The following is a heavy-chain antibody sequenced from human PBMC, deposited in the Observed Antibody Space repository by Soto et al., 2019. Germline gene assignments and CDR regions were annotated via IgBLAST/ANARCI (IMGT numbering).Heavy chain of an antibody. CDR1: GFDFTYYA. CDR3: AKDEGVGGTLGLFDY. D-gene: IGHD1-26*01. J-gene: IGHJ4*02. CDR2: MSSDGSKI. Sequence: QVQLVASGGGAVQPGESLRLSCVASGFDFTYYAMHWVRQAPGTGLESVAVMSSDGSKIHHTDSVKGRFTISRDNSKNTLYLQMNSLRKEDTAVYFCAKDEGVGGTLGLFDYWGQGTLVSVSS. V-gene: IGHV3-30*18.